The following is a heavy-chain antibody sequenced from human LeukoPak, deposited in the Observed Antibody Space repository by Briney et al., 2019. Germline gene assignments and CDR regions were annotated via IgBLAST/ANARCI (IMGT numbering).Heavy chain of an antibody. V-gene: IGHV4-61*01. D-gene: IGHD6-19*01. CDR1: GGSISSSSYY. CDR2: IYYSGST. Sequence: SETLSLTCTVSGGSISSSSYYWSWIRQPPGKGLEWIGYIYYSGSTNYNPSLKSRATISVDTSNNQFSLNLSSVTAADTAWYYCAREGYSSGWYLKEDAFDIWGQGTMVTVSS. J-gene: IGHJ3*02. CDR3: AREGYSSGWYLKEDAFDI.